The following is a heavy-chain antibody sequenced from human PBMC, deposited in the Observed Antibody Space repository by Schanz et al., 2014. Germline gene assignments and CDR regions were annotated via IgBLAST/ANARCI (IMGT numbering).Heavy chain of an antibody. CDR2: ISYHGSER. CDR1: GFSFSDYG. Sequence: QVQLVESGGGVVQPGRSLRLSCAGSGFSFSDYGMHWVRQAPGRGLEWVAVISYHGSERYYADSVKGRFTISRDNSKNTLYLQMNSPRTEETAVYFCAKSYDTSGYSGFDYWGQGTLVTVSS. V-gene: IGHV3-30*18. J-gene: IGHJ4*02. D-gene: IGHD3-22*01. CDR3: AKSYDTSGYSGFDY.